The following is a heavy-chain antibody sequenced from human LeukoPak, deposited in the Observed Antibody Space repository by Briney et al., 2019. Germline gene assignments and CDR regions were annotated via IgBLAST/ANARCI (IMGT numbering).Heavy chain of an antibody. CDR3: ARAGANWGYYFDY. CDR2: MYYSGSA. CDR1: GGSISSYY. J-gene: IGHJ4*02. V-gene: IGHV4-59*01. D-gene: IGHD7-27*01. Sequence: SETLSLTCTVSGGSISSYYWSWIRQPPGKGLEWIGYMYYSGSANYNPSVKSRVTISVDTSKNQFSLKLSSVTAADTAVYYCARAGANWGYYFDYWGQGTLVTVSS.